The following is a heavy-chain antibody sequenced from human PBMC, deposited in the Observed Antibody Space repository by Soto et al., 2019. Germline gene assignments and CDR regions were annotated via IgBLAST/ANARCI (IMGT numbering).Heavy chain of an antibody. CDR1: GFTFSRFS. V-gene: IGHV3-30-3*01. D-gene: IGHD3-10*02. J-gene: IGHJ6*02. Sequence: GGSLRLSCAASGFTFSRFSMHWVRQAPGKGLAWVAVISYDGSNKHFAESVKGRFSISRDDSKNTVYLEMNNLRGDDSAVYYCARDHGMFLSYYYYGMDVWGQGTTVTVSS. CDR3: ARDHGMFLSYYYYGMDV. CDR2: ISYDGSNK.